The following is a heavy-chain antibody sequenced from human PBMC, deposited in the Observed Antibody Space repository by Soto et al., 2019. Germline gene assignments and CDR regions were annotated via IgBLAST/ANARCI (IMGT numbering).Heavy chain of an antibody. D-gene: IGHD3-10*01. Sequence: MAGALKAPRSGLEWVSRISNDGTTTNDADSVKGRFTISRDNAKNTLYLQMHSLKSYDSAVYYCATPTPLRGAMITNINFDFWGQGTPVTVSS. V-gene: IGHV3-74*01. CDR2: ISNDGTTT. CDR3: ATPTPLRGAMITNINFDF. J-gene: IGHJ4*02.